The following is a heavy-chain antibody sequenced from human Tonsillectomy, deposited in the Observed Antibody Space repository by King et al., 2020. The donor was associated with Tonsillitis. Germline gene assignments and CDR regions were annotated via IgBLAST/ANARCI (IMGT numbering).Heavy chain of an antibody. V-gene: IGHV1-18*04. D-gene: IGHD1-20*01. CDR1: GYTFTSYG. J-gene: IGHJ4*02. Sequence: QLVQSGAEVKKPGASVKVSCKASGYTFTSYGISWVRQAPGQGLERMGWISAYNGNTNYAQKLQGRVTMTTDTSTSTAYMDLRSLRSDDTAVYYCARRIPLLMTGTTGGVIDYWGQGTLVTVSS. CDR2: ISAYNGNT. CDR3: ARRIPLLMTGTTGGVIDY.